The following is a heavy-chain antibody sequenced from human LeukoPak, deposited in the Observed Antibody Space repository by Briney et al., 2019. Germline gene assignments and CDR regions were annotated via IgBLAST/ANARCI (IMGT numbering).Heavy chain of an antibody. CDR3: LRDAQRPRLTPDY. V-gene: IGHV1-18*01. Sequence: GASVKVSCKASGYTFNTYGIIWVRQAPGQGLEWMGWISTYNGDVNYVQNLQGRVTMTTDTSASTAYMELMSLRSDDTAVYYCLRDAQRPRLTPDYWGQGTLVTVSS. D-gene: IGHD6-25*01. J-gene: IGHJ4*02. CDR1: GYTFNTYG. CDR2: ISTYNGDV.